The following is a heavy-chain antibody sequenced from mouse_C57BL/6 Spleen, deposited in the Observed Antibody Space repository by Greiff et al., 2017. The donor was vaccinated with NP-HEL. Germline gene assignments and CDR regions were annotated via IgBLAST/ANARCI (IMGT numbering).Heavy chain of an antibody. Sequence: QVQLQQSGPELVKPGASVKISCKASGYAFSSSWMNWVKQRPGEGLEWIGRIYPGDGDTNYNGKFKGKATLTADKSSSTAYMQLSSLTSEDSAVYFCARNYGSSWGFDYWGQGTTLTVSS. CDR2: IYPGDGDT. J-gene: IGHJ2*01. CDR1: GYAFSSSW. V-gene: IGHV1-82*01. D-gene: IGHD1-1*01. CDR3: ARNYGSSWGFDY.